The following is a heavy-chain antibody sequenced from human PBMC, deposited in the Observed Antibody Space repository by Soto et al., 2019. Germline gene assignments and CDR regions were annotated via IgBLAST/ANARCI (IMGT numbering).Heavy chain of an antibody. D-gene: IGHD3-22*01. CDR1: GGTFSSYA. V-gene: IGHV1-69*01. CDR2: SIPIFGTA. Sequence: QVQLVQSGAEVKKPGSSVKVSCKASGGTFSSYAISWVRQAPGQGLEWMGGSIPIFGTANYAQKFQGRVTITADESTSTAYMELSSLRSEDTAVYYCARVQRTDLVEYDSSGYPPPLFDYWGHGTLVTVSS. J-gene: IGHJ4*01. CDR3: ARVQRTDLVEYDSSGYPPPLFDY.